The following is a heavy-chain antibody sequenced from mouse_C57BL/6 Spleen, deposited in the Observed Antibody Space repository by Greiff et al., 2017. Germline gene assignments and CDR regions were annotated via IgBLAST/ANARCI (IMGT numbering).Heavy chain of an antibody. Sequence: QVQLQQSGAELVRPGASVTLSCKASGYTFTDYEMHWVKRTPVHGLEWIGAIDPETGGTAYNQKFKGKAILTADKSSSTAYMELRSLTSEDSAVYYCTSNYYGSSYDGYWGQGTTLTVSS. J-gene: IGHJ2*01. V-gene: IGHV1-15*01. CDR3: TSNYYGSSYDGY. D-gene: IGHD1-1*01. CDR1: GYTFTDYE. CDR2: IDPETGGT.